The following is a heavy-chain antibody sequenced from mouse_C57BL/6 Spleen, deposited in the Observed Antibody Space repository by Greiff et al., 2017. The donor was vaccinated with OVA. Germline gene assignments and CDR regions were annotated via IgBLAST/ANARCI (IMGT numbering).Heavy chain of an antibody. CDR2: INPNYGTT. CDR3: ARSGYYGSSYGWYFDV. CDR1: GYSFTDYN. D-gene: IGHD1-1*01. V-gene: IGHV1-39*01. Sequence: VQLQQSGPELVKPGASVKISCKASGYSFTDYNMNWVKQSNGKSLEWIGVINPNYGTTSYNQKFKGKATLTVDQSSSTAYMQLNSLTSEDSAVYYCARSGYYGSSYGWYFDVWGTGTTVTVSS. J-gene: IGHJ1*03.